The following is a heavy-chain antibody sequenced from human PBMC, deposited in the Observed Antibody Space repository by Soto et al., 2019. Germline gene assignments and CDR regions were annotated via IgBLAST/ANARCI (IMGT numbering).Heavy chain of an antibody. CDR3: ARAVGYSSSFALGY. D-gene: IGHD6-6*01. Sequence: SETLSLTCTVSGGSISSYYWSWIRQPPGKGLEWIGYIYYSGSTNYNPSLKSRVTISVDTSKSQFSLKLSSVTAADTAVYYCARAVGYSSSFALGYWGQGTLVTVSS. CDR2: IYYSGST. V-gene: IGHV4-59*01. J-gene: IGHJ4*02. CDR1: GGSISSYY.